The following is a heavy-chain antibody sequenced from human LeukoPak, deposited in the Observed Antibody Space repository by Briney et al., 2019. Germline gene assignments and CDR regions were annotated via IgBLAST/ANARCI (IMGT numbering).Heavy chain of an antibody. CDR1: GFTFSSYS. Sequence: GGSLRLSCAASGFTFSSYSMNWVRQAPGKGLEWVSYISSSSSTIYYADSVKGRFTISRDNAKNSLYLQMNSLRAEDTAVYYCARDLQQLGQHNFDYWGQGTLVTVSP. D-gene: IGHD6-13*01. V-gene: IGHV3-48*01. CDR2: ISSSSSTI. J-gene: IGHJ4*02. CDR3: ARDLQQLGQHNFDY.